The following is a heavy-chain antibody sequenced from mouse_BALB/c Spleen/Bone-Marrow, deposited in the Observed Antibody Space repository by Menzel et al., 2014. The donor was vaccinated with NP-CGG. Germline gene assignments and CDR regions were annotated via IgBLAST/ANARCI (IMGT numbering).Heavy chain of an antibody. J-gene: IGHJ4*01. CDR1: GYLFXSYY. Sequence: EVQLQQSGPELMKPGASVKISCKASGYLFXSYYMHWVKQSHGESLEWIGYFDPFNGGTSYNQKFKGKATLTVDKSSSTAYMHLSSLTSEDSAVYFCARSYDGYPYAMNYWGQGTSVTVSS. D-gene: IGHD2-3*01. V-gene: IGHV1-28*01. CDR3: ARSYDGYPYAMNY. CDR2: FDPFNGGT.